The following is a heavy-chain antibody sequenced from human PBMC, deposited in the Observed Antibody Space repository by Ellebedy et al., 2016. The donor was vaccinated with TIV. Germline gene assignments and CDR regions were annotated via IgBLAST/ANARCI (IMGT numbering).Heavy chain of an antibody. CDR2: IYYRGHT. J-gene: IGHJ4*02. D-gene: IGHD2-15*01. CDR1: GVSINNKNDY. V-gene: IGHV4-39*01. CDR3: ARRSCTGSSCFFYYFES. Sequence: SETLSLXXTVSGVSINNKNDYWGWIRQPPGKGLEWIGTIYYRGHTNYNPSLKSRVTISVDTSKNQFSLRLTSVTATDTAVYYCARRSCTGSSCFFYYFESWGQGTLVTVSP.